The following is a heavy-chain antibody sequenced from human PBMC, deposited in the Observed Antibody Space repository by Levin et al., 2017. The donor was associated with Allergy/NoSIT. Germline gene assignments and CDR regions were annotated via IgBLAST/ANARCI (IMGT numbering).Heavy chain of an antibody. D-gene: IGHD4-23*01. CDR1: GVTFSSIS. J-gene: IGHJ5*02. CDR2: FNPIFGTA. V-gene: IGHV1-69*13. Sequence: ASVKVSCKASGVTFSSISISWVRQAPGQGLEWMGGFNPIFGTANYAQKFQGRVTITADESTSTAFMELSSLSFEDTAVYYCARDYGGNWFDPWGQGTLVTVSS. CDR3: ARDYGGNWFDP.